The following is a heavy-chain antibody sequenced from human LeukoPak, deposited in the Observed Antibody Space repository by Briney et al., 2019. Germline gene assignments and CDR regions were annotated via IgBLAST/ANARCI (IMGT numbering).Heavy chain of an antibody. CDR3: AKQLGYCSDGSCYFPY. V-gene: IGHV3-23*01. J-gene: IGHJ4*02. Sequence: GGSLRLSCAASGFTFSSSAMSWVRQAPGKGLEWVSAISNNGGYTYYADSVQGRYTISRDNSKSTLCLQMNSLRAEDTAVYYCAKQLGYCSDGSCYFPYWGQGTLVTVSS. CDR1: GFTFSSSA. CDR2: ISNNGGYT. D-gene: IGHD2-15*01.